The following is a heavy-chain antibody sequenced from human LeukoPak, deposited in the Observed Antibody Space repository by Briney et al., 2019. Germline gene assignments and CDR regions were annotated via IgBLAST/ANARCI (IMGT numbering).Heavy chain of an antibody. CDR3: ARDEGYYYDSSGYLIDP. J-gene: IGHJ5*02. CDR1: GYTFTSYG. D-gene: IGHD3-22*01. Sequence: EASVKVSCKASGYTFTSYGISWVRQAPGQGLEWMGWISAYNGNTNYAQKLQGRVTMTTDTSTSPAYMELRSLRSDDTAVYYCARDEGYYYDSSGYLIDPWGQGTLVTVSS. CDR2: ISAYNGNT. V-gene: IGHV1-18*01.